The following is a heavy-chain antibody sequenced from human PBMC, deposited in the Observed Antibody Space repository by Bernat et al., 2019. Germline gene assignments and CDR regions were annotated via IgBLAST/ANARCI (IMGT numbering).Heavy chain of an antibody. Sequence: EVQLVESGGGLVQPGGSLRLSCAPSGFIFNNYAMSWVRQFPGKGLEWVSAITGNGISTYYADYVKSRFTISRDNSKNTLYLQMNNLRAADTAVYYCAGDGSGWLFDCWGQGTLVTVSS. CDR2: ITGNGIST. CDR1: GFIFNNYA. V-gene: IGHV3-23*04. J-gene: IGHJ4*02. CDR3: AGDGSGWLFDC. D-gene: IGHD6-19*01.